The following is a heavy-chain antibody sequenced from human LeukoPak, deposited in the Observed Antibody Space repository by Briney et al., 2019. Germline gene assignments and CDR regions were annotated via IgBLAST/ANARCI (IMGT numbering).Heavy chain of an antibody. D-gene: IGHD3-22*01. CDR1: GYIFTGYY. Sequence: ASVKVSCKASGYIFTGYYMHWVRQAPGQGLEWMGIINTSGGSTNYAQKFQGRVTMTRDTSTTTVYMELSSLRSEDTAVYYCATGFYFDTSGLLMHWGQGTLVTVSS. CDR2: INTSGGST. CDR3: ATGFYFDTSGLLMH. V-gene: IGHV1-46*01. J-gene: IGHJ4*02.